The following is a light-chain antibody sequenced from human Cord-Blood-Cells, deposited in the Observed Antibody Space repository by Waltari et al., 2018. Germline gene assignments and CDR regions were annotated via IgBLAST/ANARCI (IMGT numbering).Light chain of an antibody. CDR2: SNN. Sequence: HSVITQPPSASVTPGPRATTSCSYSRPTVADTPEHWYPQLPLTSPTLLIYSNNKRPSGGPDRSSDSKADSSASRASSCLRSEDEADYYCASGDDSLSGWVCGGGTKLTVL. V-gene: IGLV1-47*02. J-gene: IGLJ3*02. CDR3: ASGDDSLSGWV. CDR1: RPTVADTP.